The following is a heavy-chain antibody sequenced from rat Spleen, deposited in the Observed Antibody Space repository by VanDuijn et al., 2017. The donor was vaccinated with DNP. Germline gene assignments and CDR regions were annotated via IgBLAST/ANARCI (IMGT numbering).Heavy chain of an antibody. CDR3: ARWTRYFDY. CDR2: ISYSGST. D-gene: IGHD1-7*01. J-gene: IGHJ2*01. V-gene: IGHV3-1*01. CDR1: GYSITSNY. Sequence: EVQLQESGSGLVKPSQSLSLTCSVTGYSITSNYWGWIRKFPGNKLEYIGHISYSGSTNYNPSLKSRLSITRDTSKNHFLLHLNSVNTEDTATYYCARWTRYFDYWGQGIMVTVSS.